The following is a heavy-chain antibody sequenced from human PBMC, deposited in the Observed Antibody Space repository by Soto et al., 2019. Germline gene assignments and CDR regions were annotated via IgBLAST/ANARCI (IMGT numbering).Heavy chain of an antibody. V-gene: IGHV3-48*01. CDR2: ISSSSSTI. D-gene: IGHD2-15*01. J-gene: IGHJ3*02. Sequence: EVQLVESGGGLVQPGGSLRLSCAASGFTFSSYSMNWVRQAPGKGLEWVSYISSSSSTIYYEDSVKGRFTISRDNAKNSLYLQMNSLRAEDTAVYYCARLVKIVVAATHDAFDIWGQGTMVTVSS. CDR3: ARLVKIVVAATHDAFDI. CDR1: GFTFSSYS.